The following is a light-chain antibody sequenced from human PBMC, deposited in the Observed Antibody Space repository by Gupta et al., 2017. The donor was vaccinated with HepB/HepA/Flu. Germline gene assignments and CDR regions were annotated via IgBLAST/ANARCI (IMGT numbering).Light chain of an antibody. J-gene: IGLJ1*01. CDR1: SSDVGGYNY. V-gene: IGLV2-14*01. CDR2: DVS. CDR3: SSYTSSSTLYV. Sequence: QSALTQPAPVSGSPGQSITISCPGTSSDVGGYNYVSWYQQHPGKAPKLMIYDVSNRPSGVSNRFSGSTSGNTASLTISGLQAEDEADYYCSSYTSSSTLYVFGTGTKVTVL.